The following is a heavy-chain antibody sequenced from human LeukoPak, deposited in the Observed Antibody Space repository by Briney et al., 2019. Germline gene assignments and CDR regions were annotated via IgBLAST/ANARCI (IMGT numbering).Heavy chain of an antibody. Sequence: PGGSLRLSCAASGFTFSSYDMKWVRQAPGKAPEWVASISGGGISTYYAESVSGRFTISRDYSNNMLFLQMHNLRVADTAMYYCAKGPREAAISNYFDSWGQGTLVTVSS. J-gene: IGHJ4*02. CDR1: GFTFSSYD. D-gene: IGHD6-13*01. CDR3: AKGPREAAISNYFDS. CDR2: ISGGGIST. V-gene: IGHV3-23*01.